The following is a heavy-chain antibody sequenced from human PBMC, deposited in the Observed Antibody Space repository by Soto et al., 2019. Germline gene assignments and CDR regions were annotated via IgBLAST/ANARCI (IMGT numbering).Heavy chain of an antibody. CDR1: GFGFGSYG. Sequence: PGGSLRLSCAASGFGFGSYGMHWVRQAPGKGLEWVAIIWYDGSKKSYPDSVKGRFTIFRDNSENKVYLQMNSLRVEDTAVYYCARDPGDYYFDYWGQGALVTVSS. CDR2: IWYDGSKK. J-gene: IGHJ4*02. V-gene: IGHV3-33*01. D-gene: IGHD4-17*01. CDR3: ARDPGDYYFDY.